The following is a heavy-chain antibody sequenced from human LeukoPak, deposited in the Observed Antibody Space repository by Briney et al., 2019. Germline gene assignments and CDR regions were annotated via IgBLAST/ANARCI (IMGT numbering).Heavy chain of an antibody. CDR3: AKDEKYAWDY. CDR1: GFTFSYYA. V-gene: IGHV3-30*02. CDR2: IQYDGSNE. Sequence: PGGSLRLSCAASGFTFSYYAMHWVRQAPGKGLQWVAFIQYDGSNEYYADSVKGRFTISRDNSKNTLYLQMNSLRGEDTAVYFCAKDEKYAWDYWGQGTLVTVSS. D-gene: IGHD2-2*01. J-gene: IGHJ4*02.